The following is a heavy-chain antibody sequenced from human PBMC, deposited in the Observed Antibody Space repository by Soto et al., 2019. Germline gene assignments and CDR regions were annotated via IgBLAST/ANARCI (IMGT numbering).Heavy chain of an antibody. V-gene: IGHV4-30-4*01. Sequence: SETLSLTCTVSGGSISSGDYYWSWIRQPPGKGLEWIGYIYYSGSTYYNPSLKSRVSISGGTSKNQFSLKLSSVTAADTAVYYCARARGARYFDYWGQGTLVTVSS. CDR3: ARARGARYFDY. J-gene: IGHJ4*02. CDR1: GGSISSGDYY. CDR2: IYYSGST. D-gene: IGHD2-15*01.